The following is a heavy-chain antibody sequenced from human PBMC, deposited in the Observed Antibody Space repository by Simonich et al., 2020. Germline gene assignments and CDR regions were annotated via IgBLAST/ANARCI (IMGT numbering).Heavy chain of an antibody. CDR1: GYTFTSYG. J-gene: IGHJ4*02. Sequence: QVQLVQSGAEVKKPGASVKVSCKASGYTFTSYGISWVRQAPGQGLEWMGSIGAYNGNTNYAQKIQGRVTMTTDTSTSTAYMELRSLRSDDTAVYYCARASRGTWWYYYFDYWGQGTLVTVSS. D-gene: IGHD2-15*01. CDR2: IGAYNGNT. CDR3: ARASRGTWWYYYFDY. V-gene: IGHV1-18*01.